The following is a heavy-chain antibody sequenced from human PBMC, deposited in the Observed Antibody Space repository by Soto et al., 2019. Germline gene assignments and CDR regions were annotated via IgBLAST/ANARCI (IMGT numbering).Heavy chain of an antibody. D-gene: IGHD2-15*01. V-gene: IGHV4-30-2*01. CDR1: GGSISSGGYS. CDR3: AAGGGLPRYY. CDR2: IYHSGST. J-gene: IGHJ4*02. Sequence: QLQLQESGSGLVKPSQTLSLTCAVSGGSISSGGYSWSWIRQPPGKGLEWIGYIYHSGSTYYNPSLKSRVTISVDRSQHQPSLKLSSVTAADTAVYYCAAGGGLPRYYWGPGTLVTVSS.